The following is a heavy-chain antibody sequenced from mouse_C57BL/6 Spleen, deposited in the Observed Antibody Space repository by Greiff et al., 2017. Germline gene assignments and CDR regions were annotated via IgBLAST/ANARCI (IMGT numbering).Heavy chain of an antibody. V-gene: IGHV1-74*01. CDR2: IHPSDSDT. D-gene: IGHD3-1*01. Sequence: VQLQQPGAELVKPGASVKVSCKASGYTFTSYWMHWVKQRPGQGLEWIGRIHPSDSDTNYNQKFKGKATLTVDKSSSTAYMQLSSLTSEDSAVYFCARSGTTGDYAMDYWGQGTSVTVSS. CDR3: ARSGTTGDYAMDY. J-gene: IGHJ4*01. CDR1: GYTFTSYW.